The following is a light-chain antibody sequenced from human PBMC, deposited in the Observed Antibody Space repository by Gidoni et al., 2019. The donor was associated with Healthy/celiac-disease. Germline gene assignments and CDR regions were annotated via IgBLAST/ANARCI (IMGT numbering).Light chain of an antibody. Sequence: ALTQPASVSGSPGQSITISCTGTSSDVGSYNLVSWYQQHPGKAPKLMIYEGSKRPSGVSNRFSGSKSGNTASLTISGLQAEDEADYYCCSYAGSSTSVVFGGGTKLTVL. V-gene: IGLV2-23*01. J-gene: IGLJ2*01. CDR1: SSDVGSYNL. CDR2: EGS. CDR3: CSYAGSSTSVV.